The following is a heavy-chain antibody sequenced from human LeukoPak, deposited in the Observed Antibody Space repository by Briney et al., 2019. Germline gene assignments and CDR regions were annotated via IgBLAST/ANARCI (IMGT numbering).Heavy chain of an antibody. J-gene: IGHJ6*03. CDR3: ARDALVATTQLYYYYYMDV. Sequence: ASVKVSCKASGYTFTGYYMHWVRQAPGQGLEWMGLINPNSGGTNYAQKFQGRVTMTRDTSISTAYMELSRLRSDGTAVYYCARDALVATTQLYYYYYMDVWGKGTTVTISS. CDR1: GYTFTGYY. V-gene: IGHV1-2*02. D-gene: IGHD1-26*01. CDR2: INPNSGGT.